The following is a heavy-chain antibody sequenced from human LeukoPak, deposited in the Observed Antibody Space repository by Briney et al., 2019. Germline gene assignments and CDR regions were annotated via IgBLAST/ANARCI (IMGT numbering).Heavy chain of an antibody. CDR2: IYHSGST. CDR1: GYSISSGYY. D-gene: IGHD6-13*01. CDR3: ARLLPLDSSSCDY. V-gene: IGHV4-38-2*01. Sequence: SETLSLTCAVSGYSISSGYYWGWIRQPPGKGLEWIGSIYHSGSTYYNPSLKRRVTISVDPSKNQFSLKLSSVTAADTAVYYCARLLPLDSSSCDYWGQGTLVTVSS. J-gene: IGHJ4*02.